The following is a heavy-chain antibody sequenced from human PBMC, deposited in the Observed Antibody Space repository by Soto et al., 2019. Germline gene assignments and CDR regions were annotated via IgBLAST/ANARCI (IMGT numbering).Heavy chain of an antibody. CDR3: PRTSPCIVVRDHTANKTYYGEDG. CDR1: GGTFSNYT. Sequence: QVQLVQSGAEVKKPGSSVKVFCKASGGTFSNYTISWVRQAPGQGLEWMGGIIPVFGTTDYEQKFQGRVTIRGDGATSTSHMKLRSLKSADTSVYCCPRTSPCIVVRDHTANKTYYGEDGSGPRQTVTVP. J-gene: IGHJ6*01. D-gene: IGHD2-2*01. V-gene: IGHV1-69*01. CDR2: IIPVFGTT.